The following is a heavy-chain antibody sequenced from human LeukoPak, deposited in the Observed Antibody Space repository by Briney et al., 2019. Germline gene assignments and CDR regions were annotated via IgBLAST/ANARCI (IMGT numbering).Heavy chain of an antibody. J-gene: IGHJ4*02. V-gene: IGHV4-4*02. CDR2: IYHSGST. Sequence: SETLSLTCAVSGGSISSSNWWSWVRQPPGKGLEWIGEIYHSGSTNYNPSLKSRVTISVDKSKNQFSLKLSSVTAADTAVYYCARLRENDYGSGSYYDYWGQGTLVTVSS. CDR1: GGSISSSNW. CDR3: ARLRENDYGSGSYYDY. D-gene: IGHD3-10*01.